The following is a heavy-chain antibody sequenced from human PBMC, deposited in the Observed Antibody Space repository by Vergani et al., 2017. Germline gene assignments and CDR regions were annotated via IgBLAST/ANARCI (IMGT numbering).Heavy chain of an antibody. D-gene: IGHD2-8*01. Sequence: QAQLQQWGAGLLKPSETLSLTCAIYGGSFNDYWWTWIRQPPGKGLGWIGEIRHDGITHYSPSLKSRVTISIDTSTHQFSLNLRAVTAADTAVYDCAREGYCTNGVCFTLFDVWGQGALVTVSS. CDR3: AREGYCTNGVCFTLFDV. J-gene: IGHJ4*02. CDR2: IRHDGIT. CDR1: GGSFNDYW. V-gene: IGHV4-34*01.